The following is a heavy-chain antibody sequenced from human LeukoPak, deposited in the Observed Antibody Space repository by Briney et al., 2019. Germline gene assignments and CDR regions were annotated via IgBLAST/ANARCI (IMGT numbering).Heavy chain of an antibody. J-gene: IGHJ5*02. CDR2: INAGNGNT. D-gene: IGHD2-2*01. V-gene: IGHV1-3*01. CDR3: ARDRRIVVVPAALSYWFDP. CDR1: GYTFTSYA. Sequence: ASVKVSCKASGYTFTSYAMHWVRQAPGQRLEWMGWINAGNGNTKYSQKFQGRVTITRDTSASTAYMELSSLRSADTAVYYCARDRRIVVVPAALSYWFDPWGQGTLVTVSS.